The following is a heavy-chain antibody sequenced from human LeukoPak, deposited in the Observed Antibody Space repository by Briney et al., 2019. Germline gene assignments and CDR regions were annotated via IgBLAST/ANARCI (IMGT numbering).Heavy chain of an antibody. CDR3: ARAATGGYCSSTSCYYWFDP. CDR2: IIPIFGTA. J-gene: IGHJ5*02. Sequence: GASVKVSCKASGGTFSSYAISWVRQAPGQGLEWMGGIIPIFGTANYAQKFQGRVTITADESTSTAYMELSSLRSEDTAVYYCARAATGGYCSSTSCYYWFDPWGQGTLVTVSS. CDR1: GGTFSSYA. D-gene: IGHD2-2*01. V-gene: IGHV1-69*13.